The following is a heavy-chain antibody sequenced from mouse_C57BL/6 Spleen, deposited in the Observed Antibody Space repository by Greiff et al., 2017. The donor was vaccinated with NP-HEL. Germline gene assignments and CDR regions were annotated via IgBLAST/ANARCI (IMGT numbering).Heavy chain of an antibody. V-gene: IGHV1-9*01. J-gene: IGHJ2*01. CDR1: GYTFTGYW. D-gene: IGHD1-1*01. Sequence: VQLQQSGAELMKPGASVKLSCKATGYTFTGYWIEWVKQRPAHGLEWIGEILPGSGSTNYNEKFKGKATFTADTSSNTAYMQLSSLTTEDSAIYYCARSNIPITTVVARGFDYWGQGTTLTVSS. CDR2: ILPGSGST. CDR3: ARSNIPITTVVARGFDY.